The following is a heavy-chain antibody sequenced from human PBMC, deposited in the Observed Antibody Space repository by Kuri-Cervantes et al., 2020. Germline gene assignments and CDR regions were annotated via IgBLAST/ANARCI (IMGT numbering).Heavy chain of an antibody. V-gene: IGHV3-53*01. D-gene: IGHD6-13*01. J-gene: IGHJ6*04. CDR2: IYSGGST. Sequence: GESLKISCAASWFTVSSNYMSWVRQAPGKGLEWVSVIYSGGSTYYADSVKGRFAISRDNSRNTLYLQMNSLRAEDTAVYYCAKAEPHIAAAGTGALVGVWGKGTTVTVSS. CDR1: WFTVSSNY. CDR3: AKAEPHIAAAGTGALVGV.